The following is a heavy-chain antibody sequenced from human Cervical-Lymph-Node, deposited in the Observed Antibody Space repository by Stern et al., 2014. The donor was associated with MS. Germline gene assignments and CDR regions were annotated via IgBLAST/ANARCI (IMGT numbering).Heavy chain of an antibody. CDR1: GFTFSSYG. CDR2: ISYDGSNQ. J-gene: IGHJ6*02. V-gene: IGHV3-30*18. CDR3: AKDLGGSYYHYYYGMDV. D-gene: IGHD1-26*01. Sequence: QVQLVESGGGVVQPGRSLRLSCAASGFTFSSYGMHWVRQAPGKGLEWVAVISYDGSNQYYADSVKGRFTISRDNYKNTLYLQMNSLRAEDTAVYYCAKDLGGSYYHYYYGMDVWGQGTTVTVSS.